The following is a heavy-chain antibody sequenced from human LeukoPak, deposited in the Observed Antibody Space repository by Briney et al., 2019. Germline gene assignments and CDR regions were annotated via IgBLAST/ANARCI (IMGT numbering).Heavy chain of an antibody. CDR2: THNNGDS. Sequence: SETLSLTCTVSGASIDSYYWSWIRQPPGKRLEWIGYTHNNGDSNYNPSLKGRLTISVDTSKNEVSLVLTSVTAADTALYYCARQPGGTAAFDIWAQGTMVTVSA. D-gene: IGHD6-13*01. CDR3: ARQPGGTAAFDI. V-gene: IGHV4-59*08. CDR1: GASIDSYY. J-gene: IGHJ3*02.